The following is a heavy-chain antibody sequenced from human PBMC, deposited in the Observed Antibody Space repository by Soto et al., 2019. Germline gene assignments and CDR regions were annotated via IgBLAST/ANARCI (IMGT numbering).Heavy chain of an antibody. D-gene: IGHD6-13*01. Sequence: PSETLSLTCTVSGGSVSSGSYYWSWIRQPPGKGLEWIGYIYYSGSTNYNPSLKSRVTISVDTSKNQFSLKLSSVTAADTAVYYCARDLGGSSWLEVDYYYGMDVWGQGTTVTVSS. CDR2: IYYSGST. J-gene: IGHJ6*02. CDR1: GGSVSSGSYY. V-gene: IGHV4-61*01. CDR3: ARDLGGSSWLEVDYYYGMDV.